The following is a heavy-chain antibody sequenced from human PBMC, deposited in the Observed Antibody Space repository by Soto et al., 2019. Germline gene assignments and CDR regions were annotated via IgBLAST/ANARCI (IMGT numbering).Heavy chain of an antibody. D-gene: IGHD1-26*01. J-gene: IGHJ4*02. CDR1: GFTFSSYG. CDR3: ARGDSGSYYLGLGSG. CDR2: IWYDGSNK. V-gene: IGHV3-33*01. Sequence: GGSLRLSCAASGFTFSSYGMHWVRQAPGKGLEWVAVIWYDGSNKYYADSVKGRFTISRDNSKNTLYLQMNSLRAEDTAVYYCARGDSGSYYLGLGSGWGQGTLVTVSS.